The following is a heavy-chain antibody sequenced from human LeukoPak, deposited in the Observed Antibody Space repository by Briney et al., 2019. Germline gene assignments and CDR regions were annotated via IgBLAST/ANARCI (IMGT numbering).Heavy chain of an antibody. CDR3: ARDLAPVPFYYGSGNYYYYGMDV. CDR2: INPNSGGT. Sequence: ASVKVSCKASGYTFTGYYMHWVRQAPGQGLEWMGWINPNSGGTNYAQKFQGRVTMTRDTSISTAYMELSRLRSDDTAVYYCARDLAPVPFYYGSGNYYYYGMDVWGKGTTVIVSS. V-gene: IGHV1-2*02. J-gene: IGHJ6*04. CDR1: GYTFTGYY. D-gene: IGHD3-10*01.